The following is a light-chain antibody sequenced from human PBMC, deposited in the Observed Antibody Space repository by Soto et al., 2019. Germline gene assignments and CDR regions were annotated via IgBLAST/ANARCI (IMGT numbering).Light chain of an antibody. CDR1: SSNIGSNY. V-gene: IGLV2-14*01. J-gene: IGLJ1*01. Sequence: QSVLTQPPSASGTPGQRVTISCSGSSSNIGSNYAHWYQQHPGKAPKLMICEVSNRPSGVSNRFSGSKSGNTASLTISGLQAEDEAHYYCSSYTSSSTHVFGTGTKVTVL. CDR2: EVS. CDR3: SSYTSSSTHV.